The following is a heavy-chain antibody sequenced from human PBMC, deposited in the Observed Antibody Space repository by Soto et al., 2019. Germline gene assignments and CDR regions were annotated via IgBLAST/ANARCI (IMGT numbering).Heavy chain of an antibody. D-gene: IGHD2-2*01. Sequence: EVHLLESGGDLVQPGGSLRLSCAASGFIFSNYAMTWVRQAPGKGPEWVSGISSNGRATYHADSVEGRFTISRDNSKNTLYLQMNSLRAEDTALYYCAKGAMRSFYALDVWGQGTTVTVSS. J-gene: IGHJ6*02. V-gene: IGHV3-23*01. CDR3: AKGAMRSFYALDV. CDR1: GFIFSNYA. CDR2: ISSNGRAT.